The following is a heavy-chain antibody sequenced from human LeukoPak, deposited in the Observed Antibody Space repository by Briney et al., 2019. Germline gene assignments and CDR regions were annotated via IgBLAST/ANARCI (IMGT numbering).Heavy chain of an antibody. CDR1: GGSFSGYY. CDR3: ARFGVVVPAARGNWLDP. V-gene: IGHV4-34*01. CDR2: INHSGST. Sequence: PSETLSPTCAVYGGSFSGYYWSWIRQPPGKGLEWIGEINHSGSTNYNPSLKSRVTISVDTSKNQFSLKLSSVTAADTAVYYCARFGVVVPAARGNWLDPWGQGTLVTVSS. J-gene: IGHJ5*02. D-gene: IGHD2-2*01.